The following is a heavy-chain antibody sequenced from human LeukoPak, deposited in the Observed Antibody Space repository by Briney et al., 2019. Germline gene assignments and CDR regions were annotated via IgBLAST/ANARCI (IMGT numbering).Heavy chain of an antibody. D-gene: IGHD3-9*01. CDR3: ARGNILTGYCLDF. V-gene: IGHV4-34*01. CDR2: IHYTGAT. CDR1: GGSITGYY. Sequence: SETLSLTCAVYGGSITGYYWSWIRQTPGRGLEWVGEIHYTGATSYNPSLKSRATISTDTSKNQFSLRLSSVTAADTAVYYCARGNILTGYCLDFWGQGALVTVSS. J-gene: IGHJ4*02.